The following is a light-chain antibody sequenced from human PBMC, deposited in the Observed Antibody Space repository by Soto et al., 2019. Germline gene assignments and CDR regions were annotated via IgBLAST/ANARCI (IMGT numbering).Light chain of an antibody. CDR1: TGAVTSDYY. Sequence: QAVVTQEPSLTVSPGGTVTLTCALTTGAVTSDYYPNWFQRKPGQALRTLIFRTSNKHSWTPARFSGSLLGGKAALTLSGVQPEDEADYYCVLLYGGAWVFGGGTKLTVL. J-gene: IGLJ3*02. V-gene: IGLV7-43*01. CDR3: VLLYGGAWV. CDR2: RTS.